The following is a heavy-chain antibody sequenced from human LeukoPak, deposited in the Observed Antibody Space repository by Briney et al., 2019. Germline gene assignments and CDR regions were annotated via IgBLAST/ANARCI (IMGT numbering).Heavy chain of an antibody. J-gene: IGHJ4*02. CDR3: VREGRSISVWCSGGSCYDFDY. CDR2: ISSSKTDI. Sequence: PGGSLRLSCAASGFIFNTYNMNWVRQAPGKGLEWVSSISSSKTDIYYADSVRGRFTISRDNVRNLLYLQMNSLRAEDTAVYYCVREGRSISVWCSGGSCYDFDYWGQGTLVTVSS. CDR1: GFIFNTYN. V-gene: IGHV3-21*01. D-gene: IGHD2-15*01.